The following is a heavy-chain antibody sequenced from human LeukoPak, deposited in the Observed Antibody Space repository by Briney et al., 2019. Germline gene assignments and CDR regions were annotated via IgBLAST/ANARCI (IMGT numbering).Heavy chain of an antibody. CDR1: GGSISSYY. D-gene: IGHD6-19*01. V-gene: IGHV4-59*12. CDR3: ASNLYSSGWYTDY. Sequence: SETLSLTCTVSGGSISSYYWSWIRQPPGKGLEWIGSIYYSGSTYYNPSLKSRVTISVDTSKNQFSLKLSSVTAADTAVYYCASNLYSSGWYTDYWGQGTLVTVSS. CDR2: IYYSGST. J-gene: IGHJ4*02.